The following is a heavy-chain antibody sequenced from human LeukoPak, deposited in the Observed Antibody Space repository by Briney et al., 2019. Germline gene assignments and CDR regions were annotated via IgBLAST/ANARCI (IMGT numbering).Heavy chain of an antibody. CDR2: ISDGGNT. D-gene: IGHD3-16*01. V-gene: IGHV4-38-2*01. Sequence: SETLSLTCAVSGYSITSDYYRGWIRQSPGKGLEWIGSISDGGNTYYNSSLESRVTISRDTSKNQFSLKLTSATASDTAVYYCARVMRGSQFDYWGQGTLVTVSS. J-gene: IGHJ4*02. CDR3: ARVMRGSQFDY. CDR1: GYSITSDYY.